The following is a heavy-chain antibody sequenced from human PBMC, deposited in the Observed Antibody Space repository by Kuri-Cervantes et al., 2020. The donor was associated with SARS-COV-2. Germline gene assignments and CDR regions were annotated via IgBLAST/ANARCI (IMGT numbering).Heavy chain of an antibody. Sequence: GESLKISCAASGFTFSSYGMHWVRQAPGKGLEWVAFISYDGGNKYYADSVKGRFTISRDNSKNTLYLQMNSLRAEDTAVYFCAREARDYYDTSGYLDYWGQGFLVTVSS. CDR1: GFTFSSYG. V-gene: IGHV3-30*03. CDR2: ISYDGGNK. J-gene: IGHJ4*02. D-gene: IGHD3-22*01. CDR3: AREARDYYDTSGYLDY.